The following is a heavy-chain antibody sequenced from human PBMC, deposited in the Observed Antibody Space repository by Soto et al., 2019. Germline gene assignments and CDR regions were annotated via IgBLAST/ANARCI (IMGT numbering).Heavy chain of an antibody. D-gene: IGHD6-19*01. Sequence: GGSLRLSCAASGFSFRDFSISWVRQAPGKGLEWVSIISGSGDTPYYADSVKGRFTISRDNSRNTLYLQMNSLRAGDSAKYYCAKEGTSGLYYFDYWGTGTLVTVSS. J-gene: IGHJ4*02. CDR1: GFSFRDFS. V-gene: IGHV3-23*01. CDR3: AKEGTSGLYYFDY. CDR2: ISGSGDTP.